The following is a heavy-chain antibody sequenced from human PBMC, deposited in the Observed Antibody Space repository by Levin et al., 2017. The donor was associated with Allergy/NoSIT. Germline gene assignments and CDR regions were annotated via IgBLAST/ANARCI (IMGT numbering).Heavy chain of an antibody. D-gene: IGHD3-10*01. CDR1: GFTFNTYA. Sequence: GGSLRLSCAASGFTFNTYAMHWVRQAPGQGLEWVAVISYHGSNKYYADSVQGRFSVSRDNSKNTLYLQMNSLGAEDSAVYYCAKDLGVYGSGSYNYMDVWGKGTTVTVAS. CDR3: AKDLGVYGSGSYNYMDV. V-gene: IGHV3-30*18. J-gene: IGHJ6*03. CDR2: ISYHGSNK.